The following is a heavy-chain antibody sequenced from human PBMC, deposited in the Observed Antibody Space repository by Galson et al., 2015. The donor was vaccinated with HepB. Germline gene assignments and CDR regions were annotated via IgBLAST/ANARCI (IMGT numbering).Heavy chain of an antibody. V-gene: IGHV3-23*01. D-gene: IGHD1-26*01. CDR1: GFTFSDYA. CDR2: IGGYDFST. Sequence: SLRLSCAASGFTFSDYAMGWVRQAPGQGLEWVSGIGGYDFSTYYAASVKGRFTISRDNSKNTLYLQMNSLRADDTAVYYCAKYASKTGTYLGDYWGQGTLVTVSS. CDR3: AKYASKTGTYLGDY. J-gene: IGHJ4*02.